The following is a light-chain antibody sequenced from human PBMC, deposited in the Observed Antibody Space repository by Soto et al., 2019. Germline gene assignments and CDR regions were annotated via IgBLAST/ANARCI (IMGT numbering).Light chain of an antibody. J-gene: IGKJ4*01. CDR3: QQYFDWPVHT. Sequence: EIVMTQSQATLAMSPGERATVSCRARQRVSSNLAWYQQKPCQAPRLLILGASARATGITARFSGSGSGTEFTLTISSLQSEDVADSYCQQYFDWPVHTFGGGTRVEIK. CDR1: QRVSSN. V-gene: IGKV3-15*01. CDR2: GAS.